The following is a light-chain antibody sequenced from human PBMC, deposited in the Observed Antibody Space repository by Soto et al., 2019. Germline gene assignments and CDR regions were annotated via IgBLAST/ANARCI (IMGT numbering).Light chain of an antibody. CDR3: SSYTASNTGV. V-gene: IGLV2-14*01. CDR1: SSDVGGYKY. Sequence: QSALTQPASVSGSPGQSITISCTRASSDVGGYKYVSWFQQHPGAAPKLIIYEVSNRPSGVSNRFSASKSGNTASLTISGLQAEDEADYYCSSYTASNTGVFGGGTKVTVL. CDR2: EVS. J-gene: IGLJ3*02.